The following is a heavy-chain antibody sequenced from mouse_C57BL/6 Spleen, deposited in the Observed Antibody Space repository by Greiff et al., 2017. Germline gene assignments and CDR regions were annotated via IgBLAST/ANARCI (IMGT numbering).Heavy chain of an antibody. V-gene: IGHV5-6*02. D-gene: IGHD2-1*01. J-gene: IGHJ4*01. Sequence: DVMLVESGGDLVKPGGSLKLSCAASGFTFSSYGMSWVRQTPDKRLAWVATISSGGSYTYYPDSVKGRFTISRDNAKNTLYLQMSSLKSEDTAMYYCARLSGNYDYYAMDYWGQGTSVTVSS. CDR3: ARLSGNYDYYAMDY. CDR1: GFTFSSYG. CDR2: ISSGGSYT.